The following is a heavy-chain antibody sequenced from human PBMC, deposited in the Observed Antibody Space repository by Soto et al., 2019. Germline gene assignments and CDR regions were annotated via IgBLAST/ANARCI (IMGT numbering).Heavy chain of an antibody. Sequence: ASETPSLTCTVSGGSISSGDFYWTWLRQFPGQGLEWIGYIYYSGNTHYNPSLRSRLSMSVDTSLNQFSLNLTSVTAADTAVYYCARDLLTTGGDAYDIWGQGTLVTVSS. D-gene: IGHD3-22*01. CDR2: IYYSGNT. CDR3: ARDLLTTGGDAYDI. CDR1: GGSISSGDFY. V-gene: IGHV4-30-4*01. J-gene: IGHJ3*02.